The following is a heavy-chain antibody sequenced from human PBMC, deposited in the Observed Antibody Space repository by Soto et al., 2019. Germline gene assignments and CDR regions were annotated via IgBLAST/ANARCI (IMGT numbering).Heavy chain of an antibody. CDR3: ARHPRMWDESIAVAGFDY. D-gene: IGHD6-19*01. Sequence: PSETLSLTCTVSGGSISSSSYYWGWIRQPPGKGLEWIGSIYYSGSTYYNPSLKSRVTISVDTSKNQFSLKLSSVTAADTAVYYCARHPRMWDESIAVAGFDYWGQGTLVTVSS. V-gene: IGHV4-39*01. CDR1: GGSISSSSYY. CDR2: IYYSGST. J-gene: IGHJ4*02.